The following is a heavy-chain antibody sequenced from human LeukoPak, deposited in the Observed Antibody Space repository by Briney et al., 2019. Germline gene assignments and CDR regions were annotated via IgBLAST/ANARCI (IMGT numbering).Heavy chain of an antibody. V-gene: IGHV4-34*01. CDR1: GGSFSGYY. CDR3: ARGRGIAKFTRWFDP. D-gene: IGHD6-13*01. Sequence: PSETLSLTCAVYGGSFSGYYRSWIRQPPGKGLEWIGEINHSGSTNYNPSLKSRVTISVDTSKNQFSLKLSSVTAADTAVYYCARGRGIAKFTRWFDPWGQGTLVTVSS. CDR2: INHSGST. J-gene: IGHJ5*02.